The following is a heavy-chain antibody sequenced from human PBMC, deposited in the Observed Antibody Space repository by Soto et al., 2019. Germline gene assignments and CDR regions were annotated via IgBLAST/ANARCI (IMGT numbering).Heavy chain of an antibody. CDR2: ISGSGGST. D-gene: IGHD5-12*01. CDR1: GFTFSSYA. J-gene: IGHJ5*02. CDR3: AKDGQPILGWLRDYRSGPNWFDP. Sequence: GGSLRLSCAASGFTFSSYAMSWVRQAPGKGLEWVSAISGSGGSTYYADSVKGRFTISRDNSKNTLYLQMNSLRAEDTAVYYCAKDGQPILGWLRDYRSGPNWFDPWGQGTLVTVSS. V-gene: IGHV3-23*01.